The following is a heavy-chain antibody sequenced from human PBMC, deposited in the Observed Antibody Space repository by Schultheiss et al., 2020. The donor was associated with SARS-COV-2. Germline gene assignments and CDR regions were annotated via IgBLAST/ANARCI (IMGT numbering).Heavy chain of an antibody. CDR2: IIPIFGTA. D-gene: IGHD1-26*01. CDR1: GYTFTGYY. J-gene: IGHJ4*02. CDR3: ARQVGADY. Sequence: SVKVSCKASGYTFTGYYMHWVRQAPGQGLEWMGGIIPIFGTANYAQKFQGRVTITADESTSTAYMELSSLRSDDTAVYYCARQVGADYWGQGTLVTVSS. V-gene: IGHV1-69*13.